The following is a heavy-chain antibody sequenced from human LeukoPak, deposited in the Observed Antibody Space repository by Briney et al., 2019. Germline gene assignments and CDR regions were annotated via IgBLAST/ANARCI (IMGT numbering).Heavy chain of an antibody. CDR1: GFTVSSNY. D-gene: IGHD1-1*01. Sequence: GGSLRLSCAASGFTVSSNYMSWVRQAPGKGLEWVSIIYSGGSTYYADSVKCRFTISRDNSKNTLYLQMNSLRAEDTAVYYCAREATGTLYYWGQGSLVTVSS. CDR3: AREATGTLYY. V-gene: IGHV3-66*01. J-gene: IGHJ4*02. CDR2: IYSGGST.